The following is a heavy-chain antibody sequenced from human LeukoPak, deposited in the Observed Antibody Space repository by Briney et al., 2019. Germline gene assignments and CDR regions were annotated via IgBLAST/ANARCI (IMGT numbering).Heavy chain of an antibody. D-gene: IGHD3-9*01. Sequence: GGSLRLSCAASGFTFSSYAMSWVRQAPGKGLEWVPAISGSGGSTYYADSVKGRFTISRDNSKNTLYLQMNSLRAEDTAVYYCAKDPVRYFDWSLDYWGQGTLVTVSS. CDR1: GFTFSSYA. J-gene: IGHJ4*02. V-gene: IGHV3-23*01. CDR2: ISGSGGST. CDR3: AKDPVRYFDWSLDY.